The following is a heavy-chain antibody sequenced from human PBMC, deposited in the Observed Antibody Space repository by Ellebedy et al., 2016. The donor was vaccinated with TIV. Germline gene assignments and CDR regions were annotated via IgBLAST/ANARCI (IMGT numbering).Heavy chain of an antibody. CDR2: IIPIFGTA. J-gene: IGHJ6*02. CDR3: ASREGYSGYDYDGYDRDGYNRCFGMDV. D-gene: IGHD5-12*01. V-gene: IGHV1-69*13. CDR1: GGTFSSYA. Sequence: SVKVSXKASGGTFSSYAISWVRQAPGQGLEWMGGIIPIFGTANYAQKFQGRVTITADESTSTAYMELSSLRSEDTAVYYCASREGYSGYDYDGYDRDGYNRCFGMDVWGQGTTVTVSS.